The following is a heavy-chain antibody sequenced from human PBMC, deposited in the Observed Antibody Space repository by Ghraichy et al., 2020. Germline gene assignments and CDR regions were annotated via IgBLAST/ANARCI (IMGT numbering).Heavy chain of an antibody. CDR3: ARDHVGVAAAGTSDY. V-gene: IGHV4-4*02. J-gene: IGHJ4*02. D-gene: IGHD6-13*01. CDR1: GGSISSSNW. CDR2: IYHSGST. Sequence: SETLSLTCAVSGGSISSSNWWSWVRQPPGKGLEWIGEIYHSGSTNYNPSLKSRVTISVDKSKNQFSVKLSSVTAADTAVYYCARDHVGVAAAGTSDYWGQGTLVTVSS.